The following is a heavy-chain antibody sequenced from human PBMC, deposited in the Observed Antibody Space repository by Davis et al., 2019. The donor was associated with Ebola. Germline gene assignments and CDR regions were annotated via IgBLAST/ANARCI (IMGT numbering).Heavy chain of an antibody. CDR2: IVVGSGNT. J-gene: IGHJ3*02. CDR1: GFTFTSPA. V-gene: IGHV1-58*02. D-gene: IGHD6-13*01. CDR3: AAVVAAAGTGHDAFDI. Sequence: SVTVSCKASGFTFTSPAMQWVRQARGQRLEWIGWIVVGSGNTNYAQKFQERVTITRDMSTSTAYMELSSLRSEDTAVYYCAAVVAAAGTGHDAFDIWGQGTMVTVSS.